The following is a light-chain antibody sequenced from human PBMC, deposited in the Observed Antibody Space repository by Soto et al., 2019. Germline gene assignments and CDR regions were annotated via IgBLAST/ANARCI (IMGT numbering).Light chain of an antibody. J-gene: IGKJ1*01. CDR3: QHLRM. CDR2: DAS. CDR1: QSVNTD. Sequence: EIVLTQSPATLSLSPGERATLSCRASQSVNTDLAWYQQKPGQAPRLLIYDASNRATGIPARFSGSGAGTDFTLTISSLEAEDFAVYSCQHLRMFGQETKVDIK. V-gene: IGKV3-11*01.